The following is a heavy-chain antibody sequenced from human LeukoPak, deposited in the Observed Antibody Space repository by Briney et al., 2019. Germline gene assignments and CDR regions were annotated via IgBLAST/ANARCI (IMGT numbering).Heavy chain of an antibody. CDR2: IYRDDRT. CDR3: AKEGSNGDFDY. CDR1: GFTVSSNY. Sequence: PGGSLRLSCAASGFTVSSNYMSWVRQAPGKGLEWVSIIYRDDRTFYADSVKGRFTISRDNSKNTLYLQMNSLRAEDTAVYYCAKEGSNGDFDYWGQGTLVTVSS. J-gene: IGHJ4*02. D-gene: IGHD1-26*01. V-gene: IGHV3-66*02.